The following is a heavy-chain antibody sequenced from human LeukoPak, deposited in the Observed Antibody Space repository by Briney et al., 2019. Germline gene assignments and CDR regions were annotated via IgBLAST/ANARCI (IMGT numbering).Heavy chain of an antibody. CDR2: INWNGGST. CDR3: AKNLNSVWDYYGSGNYYGPVDY. D-gene: IGHD3-10*01. CDR1: GFTFDDYG. J-gene: IGHJ4*02. Sequence: PGGSLRLSCAASGFTFDDYGMSWVRQAPGKGLEWVSGINWNGGSTAYADSVKGRFTISRDNAKNSLYLQMNSLRAEDTAVYYCAKNLNSVWDYYGSGNYYGPVDYWGQGTLVTVSS. V-gene: IGHV3-20*04.